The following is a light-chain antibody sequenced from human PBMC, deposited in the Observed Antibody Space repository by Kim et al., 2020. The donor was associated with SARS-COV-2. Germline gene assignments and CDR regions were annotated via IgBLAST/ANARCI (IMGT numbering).Light chain of an antibody. CDR3: QQRSNWPLT. V-gene: IGKV3-11*01. Sequence: PGERATLSCRASQSVSSYLTWYQQKPGQAPRLLIYDTFNRATGIPARFSGSGSGTDFTLTISSLEPEDFAVYYCQQRSNWPLTFGGGTKVDIK. CDR2: DTF. CDR1: QSVSSY. J-gene: IGKJ4*01.